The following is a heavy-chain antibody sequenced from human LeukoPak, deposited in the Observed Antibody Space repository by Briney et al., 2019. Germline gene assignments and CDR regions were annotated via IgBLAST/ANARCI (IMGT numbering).Heavy chain of an antibody. Sequence: GGSLRLSCAASGFTFGSYWMHWVRQAPGKGLVWVSRINTDGGSTTYADSVKGRFTISRDNAKNTLYLQMNSLRAEDTAVYYCGRGFSIVPAGIPDYWGLGTLVTVSS. D-gene: IGHD2-2*02. CDR1: GFTFGSYW. CDR3: GRGFSIVPAGIPDY. J-gene: IGHJ4*02. V-gene: IGHV3-74*01. CDR2: INTDGGST.